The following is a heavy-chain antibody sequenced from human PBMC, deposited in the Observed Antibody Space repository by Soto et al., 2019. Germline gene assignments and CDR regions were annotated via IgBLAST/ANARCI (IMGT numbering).Heavy chain of an antibody. CDR2: ISYDGSNK. V-gene: IGHV3-30*18. CDR1: GFTFSSYG. D-gene: IGHD4-17*01. J-gene: IGHJ4*02. CDR3: AKGSDYGDYVDY. Sequence: QVQLVESGGGVVQPGRSLRLSCADSGFTFSSYGMHWVRQAPGKGLEWVAVISYDGSNKYYADSVKGRFTISRDNSKNTLYLQMNSLRAEDTAVYYCAKGSDYGDYVDYWGQGTLGTVSS.